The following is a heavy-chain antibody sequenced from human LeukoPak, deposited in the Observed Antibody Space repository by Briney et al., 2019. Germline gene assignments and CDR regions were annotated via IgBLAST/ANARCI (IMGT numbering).Heavy chain of an antibody. CDR3: AKPRDCGTTSCLSIDAFDI. Sequence: PGGSLRLSCAASGFTFSTYAISWVRQAPGKGLEWVSAISNSGGITYYADSLKGRFTISRDNSKNTLFLQMNSLTAEDTAAYYCAKPRDCGTTSCLSIDAFDIWGQGTMVTVSS. J-gene: IGHJ3*02. V-gene: IGHV3-23*01. D-gene: IGHD2-2*01. CDR1: GFTFSTYA. CDR2: ISNSGGIT.